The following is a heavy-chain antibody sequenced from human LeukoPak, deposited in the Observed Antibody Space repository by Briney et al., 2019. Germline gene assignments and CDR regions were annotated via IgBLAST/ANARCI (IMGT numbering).Heavy chain of an antibody. V-gene: IGHV3-21*01. J-gene: IGHJ4*02. CDR3: ARDRDWNSGFDS. D-gene: IGHD1-7*01. CDR2: ISTSSSYI. CDR1: GFTFNNYN. Sequence: PGGSLRLSCAASGFTFNNYNMNWVRQAPGKGLEWVSSISTSSSYIYYADSVKGRFTISRDNAKNSLYLQMNSLRAEDTAVYYCARDRDWNSGFDSWGQGTLVTVSS.